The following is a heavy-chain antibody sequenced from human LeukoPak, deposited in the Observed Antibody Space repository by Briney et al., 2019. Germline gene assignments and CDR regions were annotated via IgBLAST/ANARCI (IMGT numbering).Heavy chain of an antibody. J-gene: IGHJ4*02. CDR2: TNPNSGGT. D-gene: IGHD3-22*01. CDR1: GYTFTGYY. CDR3: AREQYRRGSGYSQNDY. V-gene: IGHV1-2*02. Sequence: GASVKVSCKASGYTFTGYYMHWVRQAPGQGLEWMGWTNPNSGGTNYAQKFQGRVTMTRDTSISTAYMELSRLRSDDTAVYYCAREQYRRGSGYSQNDYWGQGTLVTVSS.